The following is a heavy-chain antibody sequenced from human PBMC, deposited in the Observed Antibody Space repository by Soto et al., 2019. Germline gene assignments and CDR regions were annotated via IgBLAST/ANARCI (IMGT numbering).Heavy chain of an antibody. CDR2: IKTKGEGWST. J-gene: IGHJ4*02. D-gene: IGHD3-3*01. V-gene: IGHV3-15*07. CDR1: GFTFTSAW. CDR3: TTGSYEGY. Sequence: ESGGGSVKPGESLRLSCAASGFTFTSAWVNWVRQAPGKGLAWVGRIKTKGEGWSTQYPAPVKGRFIISRDDSKHRLSLQLTSLKIEDTDVYYCTTGSYEGYWGQGTLVTVSS.